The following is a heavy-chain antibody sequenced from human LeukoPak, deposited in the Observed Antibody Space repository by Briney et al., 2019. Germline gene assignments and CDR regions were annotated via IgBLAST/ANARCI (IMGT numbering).Heavy chain of an antibody. D-gene: IGHD1-14*01. CDR3: ARATVTGLYYFDS. CDR1: DDSLSNNAYY. V-gene: IGHV4-39*07. Sequence: SETLSLTCTVSDDSLSNNAYYWGWVRQPPEKGLEWIGSIKYSGSTYYNPSLKSRVTISEDTSKNQLSLKLNSVTAADTAVYYCARATVTGLYYFDSWGQGTLVTVSS. J-gene: IGHJ4*02. CDR2: IKYSGST.